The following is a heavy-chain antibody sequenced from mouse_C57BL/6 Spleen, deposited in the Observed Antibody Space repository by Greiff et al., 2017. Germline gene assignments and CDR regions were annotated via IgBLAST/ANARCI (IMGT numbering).Heavy chain of an antibody. J-gene: IGHJ4*01. CDR2: ISNGGGST. Sequence: EVMLVESGGGLVQPGGSLKLSCAASGFTFSDYYMYWVRQTPEKRLEWVAYISNGGGSTYYPDTVKGRFTISRDNAKNTLYLPRSRLKSEDTAMYYCARHGGTRGGYYAMDYWGQGTSVTVSS. CDR1: GFTFSDYY. V-gene: IGHV5-12*01. CDR3: ARHGGTRGGYYAMDY. D-gene: IGHD2-14*01.